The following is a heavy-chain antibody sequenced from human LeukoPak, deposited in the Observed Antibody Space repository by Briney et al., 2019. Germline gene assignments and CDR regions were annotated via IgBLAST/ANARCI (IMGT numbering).Heavy chain of an antibody. CDR3: ARGGWSLDY. CDR2: IHNNGAT. D-gene: IGHD6-19*01. J-gene: IGHJ4*02. CDR1: GDSISSHY. Sequence: SETLSLTCTVSGDSISSHYWSRIRQPPGKGLEWVGYIHNNGATNYNPSLKSRITTSLDTSKNQFSLKLNSVTAADTAVYYCARGGWSLDYWGQGTLVTVSS. V-gene: IGHV4-59*11.